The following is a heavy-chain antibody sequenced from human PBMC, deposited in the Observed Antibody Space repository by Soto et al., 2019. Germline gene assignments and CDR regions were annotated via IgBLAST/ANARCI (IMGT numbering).Heavy chain of an antibody. CDR1: GFSLRTSGVG. Sequence: QITLKESGPTLVKPTQTLTLTCTFSGFSLRTSGVGVGWIRQPPGKALEWLALIYWHDDKRYSPSLQNRLTTTYATSKNQGALTMTNMDPVDTATYYCAHSARYYDILTGQYFPRNFDYWGQGTLVTVSS. CDR3: AHSARYYDILTGQYFPRNFDY. J-gene: IGHJ4*02. D-gene: IGHD3-9*01. CDR2: IYWHDDK. V-gene: IGHV2-5*01.